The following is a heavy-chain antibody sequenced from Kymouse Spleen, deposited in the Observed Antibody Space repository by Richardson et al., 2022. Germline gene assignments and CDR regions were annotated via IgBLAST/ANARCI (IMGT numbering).Heavy chain of an antibody. V-gene: IGHV3-15*01. CDR3: TTDPVRGVPDAFDI. CDR2: IKSKTDGGTT. J-gene: IGHJ3*02. Sequence: EVQLVESGGGLVKPGGSLRLSCAASGFTFSNAWMSWVRQAPGKGLEWVGRIKSKTDGGTTDYAAPVKGRFTISRDDSKNTLYLQMNSLKTEDTAVYYCTTDPVRGVPDAFDIWGQGTMVTVSS. CDR1: GFTFSNAW. D-gene: IGHD3-10*01.